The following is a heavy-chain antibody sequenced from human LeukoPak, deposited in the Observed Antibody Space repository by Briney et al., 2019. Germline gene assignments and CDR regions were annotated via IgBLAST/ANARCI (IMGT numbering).Heavy chain of an antibody. J-gene: IGHJ3*02. CDR3: ARGDSDAFDI. V-gene: IGHV3-21*01. CDR2: ISTSSTYI. Sequence: GGSLRLSCAASGFTFSNYAMNRVRQAPGKGLDWVSSISTSSTYIFYADSLKGRFTVSRDNAKNSLYLQMNSLRAEDTAVYYCARGDSDAFDIWGQGTMVTVSS. D-gene: IGHD3-16*01. CDR1: GFTFSNYA.